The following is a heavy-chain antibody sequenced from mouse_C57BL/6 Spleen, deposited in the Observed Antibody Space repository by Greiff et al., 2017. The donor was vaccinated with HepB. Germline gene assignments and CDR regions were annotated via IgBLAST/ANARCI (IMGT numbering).Heavy chain of an antibody. V-gene: IGHV5-4*01. J-gene: IGHJ3*01. D-gene: IGHD2-4*01. CDR1: GFTFSSYA. CDR2: ISDGGSYT. Sequence: EVQVVESGGGLVKPGGSLKLSCAASGFTFSSYAMSWVRQTPEKRLEWVATISDGGSYTYYPDNVKGRFTISRDNAKNNLYLQMSHLKSEDTAMYYCARKDYYDDDGGFAYWGQGTLVTVSA. CDR3: ARKDYYDDDGGFAY.